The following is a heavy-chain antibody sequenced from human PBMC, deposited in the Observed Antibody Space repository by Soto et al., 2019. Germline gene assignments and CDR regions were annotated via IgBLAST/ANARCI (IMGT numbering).Heavy chain of an antibody. CDR3: AKGTEFLEWLLRN. CDR2: ISGSGGST. CDR1: GFTFSSYA. J-gene: IGHJ4*02. V-gene: IGHV3-23*01. D-gene: IGHD3-3*01. Sequence: GSLRLSCAAPGFTFSSYAMSWVRQAPGKGLEWVSAISGSGGSTYYADSVKGRFTISRDNSKNTLYLQMNSLRAEDTAVYYCAKGTEFLEWLLRNWGQGTLVTVSS.